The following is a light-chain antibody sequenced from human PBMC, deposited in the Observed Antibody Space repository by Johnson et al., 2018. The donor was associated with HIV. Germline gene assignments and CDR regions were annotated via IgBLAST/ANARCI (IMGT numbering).Light chain of an antibody. CDR1: SSNIGNNY. V-gene: IGLV1-51*02. CDR2: EKN. J-gene: IGLJ1*01. CDR3: GTWDSSLSAYV. Sequence: QSVLTQPPSVSAAPGQKVNISCSGSSSNIGNNYVSWYQQLPGTAPKLLIYEKNKRPSGIPDRFSASKSGTSARMGITGLQTGDEADYYCGTWDSSLSAYVFGTGTKVTVL.